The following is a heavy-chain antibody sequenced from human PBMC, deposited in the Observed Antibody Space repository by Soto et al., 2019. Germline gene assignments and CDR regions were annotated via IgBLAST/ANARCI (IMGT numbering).Heavy chain of an antibody. V-gene: IGHV4-59*01. Sequence: PSETLSLTCTVSGGSISSYYWSWIRQPPGKGLEWIGYIYYSGSTNYNPSLKSRVTVSVDTSKNQFSLKLSSVTAADTAVYYCARVFLTKGDVGTLDYWGQGTLVTVSS. CDR1: GGSISSYY. CDR3: ARVFLTKGDVGTLDY. CDR2: IYYSGST. D-gene: IGHD2-21*02. J-gene: IGHJ4*02.